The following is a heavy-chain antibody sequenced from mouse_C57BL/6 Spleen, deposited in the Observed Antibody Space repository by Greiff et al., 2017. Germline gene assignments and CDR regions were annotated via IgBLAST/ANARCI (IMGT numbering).Heavy chain of an antibody. D-gene: IGHD4-1*01. CDR1: GFSLTSYA. J-gene: IGHJ4*01. Sequence: QVQLKESGPGLVAPSQSLSITCTVSGFSLTSYAISWVRQPPGKGLEWLGVIWTGGGTNYNSALKSSMSISKDNTYSQVFLKMNSLQTDDAAGYYCARRGVPDWAMDYWGQGTSVTVSS. CDR2: IWTGGGT. V-gene: IGHV2-9-1*01. CDR3: ARRGVPDWAMDY.